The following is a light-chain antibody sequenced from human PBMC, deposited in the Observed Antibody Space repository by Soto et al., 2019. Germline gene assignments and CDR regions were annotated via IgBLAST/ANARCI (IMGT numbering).Light chain of an antibody. V-gene: IGKV3-15*01. CDR1: QRISSN. J-gene: IGKJ4*01. CDR2: GAS. CDR3: QQYGSSPNT. Sequence: EIVMTQSPATLSVSPGERATLYCKASQRISSNLAWYQQKPGQPPRLLIYGASTRATGIPARFSGSGSGTEFTLTISGLQSEDFALYYCQQYGSSPNTFGGGTKVEIK.